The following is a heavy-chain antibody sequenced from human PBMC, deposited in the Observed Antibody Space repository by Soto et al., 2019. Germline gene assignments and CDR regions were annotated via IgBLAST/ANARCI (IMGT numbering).Heavy chain of an antibody. CDR1: GGTFSSYA. V-gene: IGHV1-69*01. CDR3: ASEVGESYGMDV. J-gene: IGHJ6*02. D-gene: IGHD3-10*01. Sequence: QVQLVQSGAEVKKPGSSVKVSCKASGGTFSSYAISWVRQAPGQGLEWMGGIIPIFGTANYAQKFQGRVTITADESTSTAYMELSSLRAEDTDVYCGASEVGESYGMDVWGQGTTVTVSS. CDR2: IIPIFGTA.